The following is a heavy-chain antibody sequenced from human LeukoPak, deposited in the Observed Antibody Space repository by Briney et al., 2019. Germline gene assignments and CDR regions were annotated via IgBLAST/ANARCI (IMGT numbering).Heavy chain of an antibody. CDR2: INPNSGGT. CDR1: GYTFTSYY. J-gene: IGHJ1*01. CDR3: ARDEMSSSWEKYFQH. D-gene: IGHD6-13*01. V-gene: IGHV1-2*02. Sequence: HGASVKVSCKASGYTFTSYYIHWVRQAPGQGLEWMGWINPNSGGTNYAQKFQGRVTMTRDTSISTAYMELSRLRSDDTAVYYCARDEMSSSWEKYFQHWGQGTLVTVSS.